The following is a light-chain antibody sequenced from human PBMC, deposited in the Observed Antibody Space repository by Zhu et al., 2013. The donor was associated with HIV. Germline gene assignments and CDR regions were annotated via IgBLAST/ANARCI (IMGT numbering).Light chain of an antibody. CDR3: QQYRNSPECS. J-gene: IGKJ2*04. CDR1: QSVGSNY. Sequence: EIVLTQSPGTLSLSPGERATLSCRASQSVGSNYLAWYQQKPGQAPRLLVYGASSRATGIPDRFSGSGSGTDFSLTISRLEPEDFAVYYCQQYRNSPECSFGQGTKLEIK. CDR2: GAS. V-gene: IGKV3-20*01.